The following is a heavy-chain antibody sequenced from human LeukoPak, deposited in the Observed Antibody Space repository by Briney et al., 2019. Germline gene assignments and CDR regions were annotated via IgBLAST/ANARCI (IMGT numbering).Heavy chain of an antibody. V-gene: IGHV3-64*02. Sequence: GGSLRLSCAASGFIFYSYAMHWVRQAPGRGLEYVSAITSSGGSTFYADSVKGRFTISRDNSKNTLYLQMGSLRADDMAVYYCARDVLAHPRVTTRGYFDYWGQGTLVTVSS. CDR3: ARDVLAHPRVTTRGYFDY. CDR2: ITSSGGST. CDR1: GFIFYSYA. D-gene: IGHD5-12*01. J-gene: IGHJ4*02.